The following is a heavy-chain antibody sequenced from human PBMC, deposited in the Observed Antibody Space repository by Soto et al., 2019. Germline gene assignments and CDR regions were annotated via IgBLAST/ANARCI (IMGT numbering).Heavy chain of an antibody. J-gene: IGHJ3*02. Sequence: PGGSLRLSCAASGFTFSSYAMHWVRQAPGKGLEWVAVISYDGSNKYYADSVKGRFTISRDNSKNTLYLQMNSLRAEDTAVYYCARGRGRRSSSWTDAFDIWGQGTMVTV. CDR2: ISYDGSNK. D-gene: IGHD6-13*01. CDR3: ARGRGRRSSSWTDAFDI. V-gene: IGHV3-30-3*01. CDR1: GFTFSSYA.